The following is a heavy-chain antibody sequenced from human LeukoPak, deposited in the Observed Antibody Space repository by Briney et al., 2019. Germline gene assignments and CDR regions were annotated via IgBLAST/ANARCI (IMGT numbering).Heavy chain of an antibody. Sequence: GASVKVSYKASGYTFTSYYMHWVRQAPGQRLEWIGIINPSGGSRSYAQKLQGRVTMTTDTSTRTAYMELRSLRSDDTAVYYCAREDCSSTSCYAWVDNWFDPWGQGTLVTVSS. CDR1: GYTFTSYY. CDR2: INPSGGSR. D-gene: IGHD2-2*01. CDR3: AREDCSSTSCYAWVDNWFDP. V-gene: IGHV1-46*01. J-gene: IGHJ5*02.